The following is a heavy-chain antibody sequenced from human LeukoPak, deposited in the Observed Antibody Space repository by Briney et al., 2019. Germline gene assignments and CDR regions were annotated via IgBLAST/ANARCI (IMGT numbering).Heavy chain of an antibody. CDR3: ARDHVGQQENWFDP. Sequence: PSETLSLTCTVSGYSISNGYYWSWIRQPAGKGLEWIGRIYTSGSTNYNPSLKSRVTISVDTSKNQFSLKLSSVTAADTAVYYCARDHVGQQENWFDPWGRGTLVTVSS. CDR1: GYSISNGYY. CDR2: IYTSGST. D-gene: IGHD6-13*01. V-gene: IGHV4-61*02. J-gene: IGHJ5*02.